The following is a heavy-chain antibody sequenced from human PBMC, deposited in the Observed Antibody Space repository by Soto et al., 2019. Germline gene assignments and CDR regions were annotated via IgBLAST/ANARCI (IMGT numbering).Heavy chain of an antibody. D-gene: IGHD4-4*01. CDR1: GFTFSSYW. CDR3: ARVFYSNYDWFDP. CDR2: IKQDGSEK. Sequence: EVQLVESGGGLVQPGGSLRLSCAASGFTFSSYWMSWVRQAPGKGLEWVANIKQDGSEKYYVDSVKGRFTISRDNAKNSLYLQMNSLRAEDTAVYYCARVFYSNYDWFDPWGQGTLVTVSS. V-gene: IGHV3-7*05. J-gene: IGHJ5*02.